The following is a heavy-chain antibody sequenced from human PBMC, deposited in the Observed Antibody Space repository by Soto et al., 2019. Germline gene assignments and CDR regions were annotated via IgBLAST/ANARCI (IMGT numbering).Heavy chain of an antibody. CDR3: ARLGYYDSSGYYFLGH. Sequence: PGESLKISCKGSGYSFTSYWIGWVRQMPGKGLEWMGIIYPGDSDTRYSPSFQGQVTISADKSISTAYLQWSSLKASDTAMYYCARLGYYDSSGYYFLGHWGQGTLVTVSS. D-gene: IGHD3-22*01. J-gene: IGHJ4*02. CDR2: IYPGDSDT. CDR1: GYSFTSYW. V-gene: IGHV5-51*01.